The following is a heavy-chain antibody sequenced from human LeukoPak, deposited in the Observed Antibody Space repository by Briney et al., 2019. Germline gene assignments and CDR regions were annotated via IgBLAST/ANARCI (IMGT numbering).Heavy chain of an antibody. CDR3: ATGAPVGATSRDAFDI. D-gene: IGHD1-26*01. CDR1: GYTLTELS. CDR2: FDPEDGET. Sequence: ASVKVSCKVSGYTLTELSMHWVRQAPGKGLGWMGGFDPEDGETIYAQKFQGRVTMTEDTSTDTAYMELSSLRSEDTAVYYCATGAPVGATSRDAFDIWGQGTMVTVSS. J-gene: IGHJ3*02. V-gene: IGHV1-24*01.